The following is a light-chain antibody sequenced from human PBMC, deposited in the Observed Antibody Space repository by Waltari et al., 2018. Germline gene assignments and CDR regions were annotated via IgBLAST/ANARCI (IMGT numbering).Light chain of an antibody. Sequence: IQMTQSPSSLSASVGDRVTITCRASQGISSYLNWYQQKPGKAPKLLIYYATRLESGVPSRFSGSGSGTEFTLIISSLQPEDFATYYCQQYNSLPLTFGGGTKVEIK. CDR3: QQYNSLPLT. J-gene: IGKJ4*01. V-gene: IGKV1-13*02. CDR1: QGISSY. CDR2: YAT.